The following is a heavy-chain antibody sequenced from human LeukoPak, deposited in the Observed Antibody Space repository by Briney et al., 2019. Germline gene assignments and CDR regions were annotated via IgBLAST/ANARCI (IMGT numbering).Heavy chain of an antibody. D-gene: IGHD3-22*01. CDR2: IFWNDDE. CDR1: GFSLSTRGVG. J-gene: IGHJ1*01. Sequence: SGPTLLKPTQTLTLTCTFSGFSLSTRGVGVGWIRQPPGKALEWLSFIFWNDDERYSPSLKNRLALTKDTSKNQVVLTMTNMDPMDTATYYCAHSPSPYDSSGYYSTEYFQNWGQGTLVTVSS. CDR3: AHSPSPYDSSGYYSTEYFQN. V-gene: IGHV2-5*01.